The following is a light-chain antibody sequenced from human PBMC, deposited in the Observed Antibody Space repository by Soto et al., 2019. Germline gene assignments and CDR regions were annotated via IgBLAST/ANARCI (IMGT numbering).Light chain of an antibody. J-gene: IGKJ5*01. Sequence: EIQMTQFPSTLSASVGDRVTITCRASQSIRSLLAWYQQKPGKAPKVLIYDASSLGSGVPSRFSGSGSGTEFTLTISSLQPDDFATYFCQQYQTYSTFGQGTRLAIK. V-gene: IGKV1-5*01. CDR3: QQYQTYST. CDR1: QSIRSL. CDR2: DAS.